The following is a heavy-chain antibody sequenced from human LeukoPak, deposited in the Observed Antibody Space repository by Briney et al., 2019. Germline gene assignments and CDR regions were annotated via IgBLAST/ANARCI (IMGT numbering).Heavy chain of an antibody. V-gene: IGHV3-30*03. CDR2: ISYDGSNK. D-gene: IGHD3-9*01. J-gene: IGHJ5*02. Sequence: GGSLRLSCAASGFTFSSYGMHWVRQAPGKGLEWVAVISYDGSNKYYADSVKGRFTISRDNSENTLHLQMSSLRADDTAIYYCARGLTYYDRLTGHYLGNWFDPWGQGTLVTVSS. CDR3: ARGLTYYDRLTGHYLGNWFDP. CDR1: GFTFSSYG.